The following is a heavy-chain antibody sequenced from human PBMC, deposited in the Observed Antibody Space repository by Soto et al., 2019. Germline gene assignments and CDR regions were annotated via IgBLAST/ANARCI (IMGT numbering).Heavy chain of an antibody. V-gene: IGHV4-59*01. J-gene: IGHJ3*02. CDR3: ARGSVHDCSGGSCYSIDAFDI. Sequence: PSETLSLTCTVSGGSISSYYWSWIRQPPGKGLEWIGYIYYSGSTNYNPSLKSRVTISVDTSKNQFALKLSSVTAADTAVYYCARGSVHDCSGGSCYSIDAFDIWGQGTMVTVSS. CDR2: IYYSGST. CDR1: GGSISSYY. D-gene: IGHD2-15*01.